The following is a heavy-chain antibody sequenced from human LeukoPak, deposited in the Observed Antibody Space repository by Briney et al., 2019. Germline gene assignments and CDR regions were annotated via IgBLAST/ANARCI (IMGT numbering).Heavy chain of an antibody. D-gene: IGHD5-18*01. CDR3: ARLARYSAMVIEDY. CDR1: GYTFTSYD. CDR2: MNPHRGNT. Sequence: ASVKVSCRASGYTFTSYDINWEPQATGQGLEWMVWMNPHRGNTVYAQRFQGRAPLTRNTPITTAYMELSSRRSKDPAVYSCARLARYSAMVIEDYCGQGTLVTGSS. J-gene: IGHJ4*02. V-gene: IGHV1-8*01.